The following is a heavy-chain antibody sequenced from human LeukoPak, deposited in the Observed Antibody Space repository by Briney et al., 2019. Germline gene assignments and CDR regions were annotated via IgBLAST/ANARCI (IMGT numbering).Heavy chain of an antibody. J-gene: IGHJ4*02. V-gene: IGHV3-11*04. D-gene: IGHD3-3*01. Sequence: GGSLRLSCAASGFTFSDYYMSWIRQAPGKGLEWVSYISSSGSTIYYADSVKGRFTISRDNAKNSLYLQMNSLRAEDTAVYYCALSTYYDFWSGYSFDYWGQGTLVTVSS. CDR3: ALSTYYDFWSGYSFDY. CDR1: GFTFSDYY. CDR2: ISSSGSTI.